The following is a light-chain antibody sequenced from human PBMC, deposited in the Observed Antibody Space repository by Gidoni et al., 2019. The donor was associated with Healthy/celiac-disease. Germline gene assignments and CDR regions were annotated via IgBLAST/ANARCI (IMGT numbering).Light chain of an antibody. V-gene: IGKV1-39*01. CDR2: AAS. CDR1: KSISSY. CDR3: QQSYSTPRT. J-gene: IGKJ1*01. Sequence: DIQMTKSPSSLSASVGYRVPITCRARKSISSYFNWYQQKPGKAPKLLIYAASSLQSGVPSRFSGSGSGTDFPLTISSLLPEDFATYYFQQSYSTPRTFXXXTKVEIK.